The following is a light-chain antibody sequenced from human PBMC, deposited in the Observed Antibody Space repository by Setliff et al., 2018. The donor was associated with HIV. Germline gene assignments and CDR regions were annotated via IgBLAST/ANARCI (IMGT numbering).Light chain of an antibody. V-gene: IGLV3-21*03. Sequence: SYELTQPPSVSVTPGKTATIPCGGNNIGRKSVHWYQQKPGQAPVLIVFDDSDRPSGIPERFSGSNSGNTATLTIGRAEAGDEADYYCQVWDSSSDLMVFGGGTQRTVL. CDR3: QVWDSSSDLMV. J-gene: IGLJ2*01. CDR1: NIGRKS. CDR2: DDS.